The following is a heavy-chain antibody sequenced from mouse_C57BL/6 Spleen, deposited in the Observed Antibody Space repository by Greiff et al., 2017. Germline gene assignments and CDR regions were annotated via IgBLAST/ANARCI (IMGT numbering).Heavy chain of an antibody. Sequence: QVQLQQSGAELVRPGASVTLSCKASGYTFTDYEMHWVKQTPVHGLEWIGAIDPETGGTAYNQKFKGKAILTADQSSSTAYMELRSLTSEDSAVYYCTRWSTVVATDYWGQGTTLTVSS. CDR1: GYTFTDYE. CDR2: IDPETGGT. J-gene: IGHJ2*01. V-gene: IGHV1-15*01. CDR3: TRWSTVVATDY. D-gene: IGHD1-1*01.